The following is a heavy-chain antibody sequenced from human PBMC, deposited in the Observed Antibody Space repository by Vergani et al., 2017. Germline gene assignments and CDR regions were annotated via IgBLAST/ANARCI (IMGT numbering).Heavy chain of an antibody. CDR1: GGSFSGYY. Sequence: QVRLQQWGAGLLKPSETLSLTCAVYGGSFSGYYWSWIRQPPGKGLEWIGEINHSGSTNYNPSLKSRVTISVDTSKNQFSLKLSSVTAADTAVYYCARAVGCSSTSCYRAYYYYMDVWGKGTTVTVSS. CDR2: INHSGST. CDR3: ARAVGCSSTSCYRAYYYYMDV. V-gene: IGHV4-34*01. J-gene: IGHJ6*03. D-gene: IGHD2-2*02.